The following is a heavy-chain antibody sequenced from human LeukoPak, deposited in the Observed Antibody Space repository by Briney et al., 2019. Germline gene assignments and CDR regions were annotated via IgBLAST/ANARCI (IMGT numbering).Heavy chain of an antibody. D-gene: IGHD3-3*01. CDR2: IYTSGST. V-gene: IGHV4-4*07. J-gene: IGHJ4*02. CDR3: ARMGWSHDFDY. CDR1: GGSISRYY. Sequence: SETLSLTCTVSGGSISRYYWTWIRQPAGKGLEWIGRIYTSGSTNYNPSLESRVTMSVDTSKNQFSLKLSSVTAADTAVYYCARMGWSHDFDYWGQGTLVTVSS.